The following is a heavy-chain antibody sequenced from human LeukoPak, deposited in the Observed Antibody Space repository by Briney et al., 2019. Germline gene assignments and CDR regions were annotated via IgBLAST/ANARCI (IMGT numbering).Heavy chain of an antibody. Sequence: PGGSLRLSCAASGFTFSSYAMSWVRQAPGKGLEWVSAISGSGGSTYYADSVKGRFTISRDNSKNTLYLQMNSLRAEDTAVYYCAKADGGNWDYYYYGMDVWGQGTTVTVSS. V-gene: IGHV3-23*01. CDR3: AKADGGNWDYYYYGMDV. CDR2: ISGSGGST. J-gene: IGHJ6*02. CDR1: GFTFSSYA. D-gene: IGHD4-23*01.